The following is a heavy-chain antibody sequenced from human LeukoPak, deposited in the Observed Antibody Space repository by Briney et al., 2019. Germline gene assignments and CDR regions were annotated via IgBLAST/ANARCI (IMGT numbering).Heavy chain of an antibody. CDR1: GGSISGYY. D-gene: IGHD6-19*01. V-gene: IGHV4-59*01. Sequence: SETLSLTCTVSGGSISGYYWSWIRQPPGKGLELIGYVHYSGSTYYNPSLKSRVTMSVDTSKNQFSLELTSVTAADTATYYCARETTLAGFASGLGFNYWGQGILVTVSS. CDR3: ARETTLAGFASGLGFNY. CDR2: VHYSGST. J-gene: IGHJ4*02.